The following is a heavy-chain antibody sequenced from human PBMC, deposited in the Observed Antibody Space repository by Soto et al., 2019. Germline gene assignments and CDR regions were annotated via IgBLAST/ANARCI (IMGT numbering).Heavy chain of an antibody. V-gene: IGHV1-69*13. J-gene: IGHJ4*02. Sequence: ASVKVSCKASGGTFSSYAISWVRQAPGQGLEWMGGIIPIFGTANYAQKFQGRVTITADESTSTAYMELSSLRSEDTAVYYCARGGNYYDSSGYYPFDYWGQGTLVTVSS. CDR3: ARGGNYYDSSGYYPFDY. CDR2: IIPIFGTA. D-gene: IGHD3-22*01. CDR1: GGTFSSYA.